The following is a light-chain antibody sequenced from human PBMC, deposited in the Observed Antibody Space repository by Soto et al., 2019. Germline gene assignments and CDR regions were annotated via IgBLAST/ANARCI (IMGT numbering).Light chain of an antibody. J-gene: IGKJ2*01. CDR3: QQSYSTPYT. V-gene: IGKV1-39*01. CDR2: TAS. Sequence: IQMTQSPSSLSASVGDRLTITCRASQSIMSYLNWYQQKPGKAPNLLIYTASNLQSGVPSRFSGSGSGTDFTLTISSLQPEDFATYYCQQSYSTPYTFGQGTKLEI. CDR1: QSIMSY.